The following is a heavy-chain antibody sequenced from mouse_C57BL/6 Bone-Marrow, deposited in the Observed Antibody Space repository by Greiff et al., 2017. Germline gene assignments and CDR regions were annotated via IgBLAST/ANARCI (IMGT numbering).Heavy chain of an antibody. Sequence: QVQLQQSDAELVKPGASVKISCKVSGYTFTDHTIHWMKQRPEQGLEWIGYIYPRDGSTKYNEKFKGKATLTADKSSSTAYMQLNSLTSEDSAVYFCARNYGSSYVRRYYAMGYWGQGTSVTVSS. V-gene: IGHV1-78*01. CDR3: ARNYGSSYVRRYYAMGY. CDR2: IYPRDGST. J-gene: IGHJ4*01. CDR1: GYTFTDHT. D-gene: IGHD1-1*01.